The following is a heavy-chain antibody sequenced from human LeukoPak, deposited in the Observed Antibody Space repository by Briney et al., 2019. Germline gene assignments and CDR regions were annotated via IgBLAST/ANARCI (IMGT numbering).Heavy chain of an antibody. Sequence: VASVKVSCKASGGTFSSYAISWVRQAPGQGLEWMGRIIPILGIANYAQKFQGRVTITADKSTSTAYMELSSLRSEDTAVYYCAREPEGGYFGYWGQGTLVTVSS. J-gene: IGHJ4*02. CDR2: IIPILGIA. D-gene: IGHD3-22*01. V-gene: IGHV1-69*04. CDR1: GGTFSSYA. CDR3: AREPEGGYFGY.